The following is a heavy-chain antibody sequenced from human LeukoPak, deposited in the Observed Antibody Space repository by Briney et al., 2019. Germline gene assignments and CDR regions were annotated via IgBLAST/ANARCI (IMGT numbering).Heavy chain of an antibody. Sequence: GGSLRLSCVASGFSVSEYTMSRVRQAPGKGLEWVSAISGSGGSTYYADSVKGRFTISRDNSKNTLYLQMNSRRAEDTAVYYCAKDERDMIVVVTPFDYWGQGTLVTVSS. CDR1: GFSVSEYT. J-gene: IGHJ4*02. V-gene: IGHV3-23*01. D-gene: IGHD3-22*01. CDR3: AKDERDMIVVVTPFDY. CDR2: ISGSGGST.